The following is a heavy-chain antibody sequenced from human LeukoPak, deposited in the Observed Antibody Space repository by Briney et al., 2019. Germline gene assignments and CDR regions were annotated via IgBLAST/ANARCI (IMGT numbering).Heavy chain of an antibody. J-gene: IGHJ4*02. CDR2: ITCNGGSK. Sequence: VRXXXGKGLECGSGITCNGGSKDYADSVKGRFTISRDNAKNSLYLQMNSLRAEDTALYYCARDQLRHDYWGQGTLVTVSS. D-gene: IGHD2-2*01. V-gene: IGHV3-20*03. CDR3: ARDQLRHDY.